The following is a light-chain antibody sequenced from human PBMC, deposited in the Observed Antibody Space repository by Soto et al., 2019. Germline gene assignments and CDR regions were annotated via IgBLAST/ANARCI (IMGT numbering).Light chain of an antibody. V-gene: IGKV3-15*01. Sequence: ETVMTQSPATLSVSPGERATLSCWASQGVNSNLAWYQQKLGQAPRVLIYGASTRATGIPARFSGSGSETEFILTISSLQSEDSATYYCQHYNTWPWTFGQGTKVDIK. J-gene: IGKJ1*01. CDR2: GAS. CDR1: QGVNSN. CDR3: QHYNTWPWT.